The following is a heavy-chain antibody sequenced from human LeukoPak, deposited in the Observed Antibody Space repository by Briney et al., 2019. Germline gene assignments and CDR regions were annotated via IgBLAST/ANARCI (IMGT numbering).Heavy chain of an antibody. CDR2: ISSGSSYI. CDR1: GFTFSSYS. CDR3: ARTRVRGVIVDY. V-gene: IGHV3-21*01. J-gene: IGHJ4*02. Sequence: GGSLRLSCAASGFTFSSYSMNWVRQAPGKGLEWVSSISSGSSYIYYADSVKGRFTISRDNAKNTLYLQMNSLRAEDTAVYYCARTRVRGVIVDYWGQGTLVTVSS. D-gene: IGHD3-10*01.